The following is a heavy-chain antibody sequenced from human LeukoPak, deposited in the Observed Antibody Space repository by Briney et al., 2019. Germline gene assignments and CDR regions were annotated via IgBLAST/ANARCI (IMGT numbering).Heavy chain of an antibody. V-gene: IGHV1-8*01. CDR3: ARGPITPYYDFWSGYYTIYYYGMDV. Sequence: ASVKVSCKASGYTFTSYDINWVRQATGQGLEWMGWMNPNSGNTGYAQKFQGRVTMTRNTSISTAYMELSSLRSGDTAVYYCARGPITPYYDFWSGYYTIYYYGMDVWGQGTTVTVSS. CDR2: MNPNSGNT. D-gene: IGHD3-3*01. CDR1: GYTFTSYD. J-gene: IGHJ6*02.